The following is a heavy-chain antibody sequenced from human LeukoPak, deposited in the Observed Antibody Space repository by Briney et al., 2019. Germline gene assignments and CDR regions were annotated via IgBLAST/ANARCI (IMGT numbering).Heavy chain of an antibody. Sequence: SETLSLTCTVSGGSISSYYWSWIRQPAGKGLEWIGRVYTSGSSNHNPSLKSRITMSVDASKKQVSLKLSSVTAADTAVYYCARDRPIGTYYYYMDVWAKGPRSPSP. D-gene: IGHD1-1*01. CDR3: ARDRPIGTYYYYMDV. J-gene: IGHJ6*03. CDR2: VYTSGSS. CDR1: GGSISSYY. V-gene: IGHV4-4*07.